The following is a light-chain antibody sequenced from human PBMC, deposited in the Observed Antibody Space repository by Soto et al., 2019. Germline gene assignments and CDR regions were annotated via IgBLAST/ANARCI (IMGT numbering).Light chain of an antibody. CDR2: RNN. CDR3: AAWDAQRC. V-gene: IGLV1-47*01. CDR1: SCNIGSNE. J-gene: IGLJ1*01. Sequence: QSVLVQPPSVSGTPGQTVTISCSGSSCNIGSNEVYRYHQPPGPAPKLLISRNNQRPSGVPDRFSGSKSGTSASLAISGLRSEDEADYYCAAWDAQRCFGTGTKVTVL.